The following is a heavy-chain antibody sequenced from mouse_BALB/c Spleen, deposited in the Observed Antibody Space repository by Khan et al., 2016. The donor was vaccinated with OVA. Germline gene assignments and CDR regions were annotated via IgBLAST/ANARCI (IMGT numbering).Heavy chain of an antibody. CDR1: GFTFSSYS. V-gene: IGHV5-6-4*01. CDR3: TRDRNYYGSSFYFDQ. J-gene: IGHJ2*01. Sequence: EVELVGSGGGLVKPGGSLRLSCAASGFTFSSYSMSWVRQTPGKRLEWVATITSGGSYTYYPASVQGRFTSSRDTAKNTLYLQMSSLKSEDTAIYYCTRDRNYYGSSFYFDQWGQGTTLTVSS. CDR2: ITSGGSYT. D-gene: IGHD1-1*01.